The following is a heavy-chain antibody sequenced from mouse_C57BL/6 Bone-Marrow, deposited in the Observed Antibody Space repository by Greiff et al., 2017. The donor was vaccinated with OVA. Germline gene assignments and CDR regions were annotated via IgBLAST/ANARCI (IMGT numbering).Heavy chain of an antibody. Sequence: VKLVESGAELVRPGASVKLSCKASGYTFTDYYINWVKQRPGQGLEWIARIYPGSGNTYYNEKFKGKATLTAEKSSSTAYMQLSSLTSEDSAVYFCARHYGSSYVAWFAYWGQGTLVTVSA. V-gene: IGHV1-76*01. CDR1: GYTFTDYY. D-gene: IGHD1-1*01. CDR3: ARHYGSSYVAWFAY. J-gene: IGHJ3*01. CDR2: IYPGSGNT.